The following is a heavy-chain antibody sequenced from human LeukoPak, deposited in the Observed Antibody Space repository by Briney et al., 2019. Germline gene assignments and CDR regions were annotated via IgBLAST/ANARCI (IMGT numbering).Heavy chain of an antibody. Sequence: GGSLRLSCAASGFTFSSYSMNWVHQAPGKGLEWVSSISSSSSYIYYADSVKGRFTISRDNAKNSLYLQMNSLRAEDTAVYYCASQRGYSYGYGYWGQGTLVTVSS. J-gene: IGHJ4*02. CDR2: ISSSSSYI. D-gene: IGHD5-18*01. CDR1: GFTFSSYS. CDR3: ASQRGYSYGYGY. V-gene: IGHV3-21*01.